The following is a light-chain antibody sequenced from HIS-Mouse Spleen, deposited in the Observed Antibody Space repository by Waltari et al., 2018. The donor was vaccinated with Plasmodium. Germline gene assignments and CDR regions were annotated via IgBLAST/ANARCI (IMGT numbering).Light chain of an antibody. Sequence: EIVMTQSPATLSLSPGERATLSCRASQSVSSSYLSWYQQKPGQAPRLLIYGASTRATGIPARFSGSGSGTDFTLTISSLQPEDFAVYYCQQYYSYPWTFGQGTKVEIK. CDR3: QQYYSYPWT. CDR1: QSVSSSY. V-gene: IGKV3D-7*01. J-gene: IGKJ1*01. CDR2: GAS.